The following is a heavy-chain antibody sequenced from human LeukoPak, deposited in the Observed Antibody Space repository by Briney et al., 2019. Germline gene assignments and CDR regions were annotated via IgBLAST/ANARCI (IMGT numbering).Heavy chain of an antibody. Sequence: PGGSLRLSCAASGFTFSSYWMSWVRQAPGKGLEWVANIKQDGSEKYYVDTVKGRFTISRDNAKNTVYLQMKSLRAEDTAVYYCARVAPRVVLDAFEIWGQGTMVTVSS. J-gene: IGHJ3*02. CDR2: IKQDGSEK. CDR3: ARVAPRVVLDAFEI. CDR1: GFTFSSYW. D-gene: IGHD2-2*01. V-gene: IGHV3-7*01.